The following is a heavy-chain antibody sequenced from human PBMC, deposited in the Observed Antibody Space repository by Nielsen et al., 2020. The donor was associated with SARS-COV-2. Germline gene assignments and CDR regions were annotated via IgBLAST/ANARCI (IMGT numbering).Heavy chain of an antibody. V-gene: IGHV1-69*13. D-gene: IGHD1-7*01. CDR1: GGTFSSYA. CDR2: IIPIFGTA. CDR3: ARVELPPSYYYYGMDV. Sequence: SVKVSCKASGGTFSSYAISWVRQAPGQGLEWMGGIIPIFGTANYAQKFQGRVTITADESTSTAYMGLSSLRSEDTAVYYCARVELPPSYYYYGMDVWGQGTTVTVSS. J-gene: IGHJ6*02.